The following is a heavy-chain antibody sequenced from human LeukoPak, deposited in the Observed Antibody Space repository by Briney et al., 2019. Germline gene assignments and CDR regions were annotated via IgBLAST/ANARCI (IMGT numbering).Heavy chain of an antibody. V-gene: IGHV1-2*02. J-gene: IGHJ4*02. CDR1: GCAFTGYY. D-gene: IGHD3-16*01. CDR2: INPNSGDT. CDR3: GRGQNIGMISARDY. Sequence: GASVKVSCKPSGCAFTGYYMHWVRQAPGLGLEWMGWINPNSGDTNYAQKFQGRVTMTRDSSISTAYMEMSRLRSDDTAVYYCGRGQNIGMISARDYWGQGTLVTVSS.